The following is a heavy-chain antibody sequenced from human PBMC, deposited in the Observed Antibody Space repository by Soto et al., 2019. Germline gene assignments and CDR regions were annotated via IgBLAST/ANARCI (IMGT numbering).Heavy chain of an antibody. CDR1: GGSISSSNW. V-gene: IGHV4-4*02. CDR2: IYHSGST. CDR3: ARAAMGGSSWPFDY. Sequence: QVQLQESGPGLVKPSGTLSLTCAVSGGSISSSNWWSWVRQPPGKGLEWIREIYHSGSTNYNPSLKSQVTISVDKSKNQFSLKLSSVTAADTAVYYCARAAMGGSSWPFDYWGQGTLVTVSS. J-gene: IGHJ4*02. D-gene: IGHD6-13*01.